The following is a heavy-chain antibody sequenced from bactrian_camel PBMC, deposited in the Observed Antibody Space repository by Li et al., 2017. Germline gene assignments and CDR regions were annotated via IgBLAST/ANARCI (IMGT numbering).Heavy chain of an antibody. CDR1: GYTFSSYC. Sequence: VQLVESGGGSVQAGGSLRLSCGVSGYTFSSYCMGWFRQAPGKEREGVAVIDSDGTTSYADSVKGRFTISTDNAKNTLYLQMNSLKPEDTDMYYCAAEGPPMDWYGGSWYVPPSCGRKSYEYNYWGQGTQVTVS. J-gene: IGHJ4*01. CDR2: IDSDGTT. V-gene: IGHV3S42*01. CDR3: AAEGPPMDWYGGSWYVPPSCGRKSYEYNY. D-gene: IGHD6*01.